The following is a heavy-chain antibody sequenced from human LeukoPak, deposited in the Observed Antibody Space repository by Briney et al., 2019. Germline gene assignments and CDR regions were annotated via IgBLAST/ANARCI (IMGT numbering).Heavy chain of an antibody. CDR3: ARDKDYYGSGRPF. D-gene: IGHD3-10*01. J-gene: IGHJ4*02. Sequence: PGGSLRLSCAASGFTFSSYSMNWVRQAPGKGLEWVSYTSSSSSTIYYADSVKGRFTISRDNAKNSLYLQMNSLRAEDTAVYYCARDKDYYGSGRPFWGQGTLVTVSS. V-gene: IGHV3-48*01. CDR1: GFTFSSYS. CDR2: TSSSSSTI.